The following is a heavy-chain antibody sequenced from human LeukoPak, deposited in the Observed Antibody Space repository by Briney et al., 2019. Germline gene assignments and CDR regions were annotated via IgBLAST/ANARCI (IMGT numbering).Heavy chain of an antibody. V-gene: IGHV3-9*01. Sequence: GGSLRLSCAASGFTFDDYAMHWVRQAPGKGLEWVSGISWNSGSIGYADSVKGRFTISGDNAKNSLCLQMNSLRAEDTALYYCAKAANYDILTGYLDYWGQGTLVTVSS. CDR2: ISWNSGSI. CDR1: GFTFDDYA. J-gene: IGHJ4*02. D-gene: IGHD3-9*01. CDR3: AKAANYDILTGYLDY.